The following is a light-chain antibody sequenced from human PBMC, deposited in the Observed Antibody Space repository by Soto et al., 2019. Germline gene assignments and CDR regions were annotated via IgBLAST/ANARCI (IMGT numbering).Light chain of an antibody. V-gene: IGKV4-1*01. CDR3: QQQYTTPWT. CDR2: WAS. Sequence: DIVMTQSPESLAVSLGERATIKCNSSQSVLYSSNSKNYLAWHQQKPGQPPKMLIYWASTRKSGVPDRFSGSGSGTDFTLTISSLQAEDVAVYYCQQQYTTPWTGGQGTRVELK. CDR1: QSVLYSSNSKNY. J-gene: IGKJ1*01.